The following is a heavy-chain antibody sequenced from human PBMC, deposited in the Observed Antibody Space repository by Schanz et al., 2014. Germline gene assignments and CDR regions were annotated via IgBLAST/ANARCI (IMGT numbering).Heavy chain of an antibody. CDR1: GFSVGNKY. V-gene: IGHV3-15*01. CDR2: IKGKTDGGTA. J-gene: IGHJ5*02. Sequence: EVQLVASGGGLVQPGGSLRLSCAASGFSVGNKYMNWVRQAPGKGLEWVGRIKGKTDGGTADYAAPMKGRFTISRDDSKNTLFLQMNSLETEDTAVYYCATASSPVREAGAGSSFHLWGQGTLVTVSS. CDR3: ATASSPVREAGAGSSFHL. D-gene: IGHD6-13*01.